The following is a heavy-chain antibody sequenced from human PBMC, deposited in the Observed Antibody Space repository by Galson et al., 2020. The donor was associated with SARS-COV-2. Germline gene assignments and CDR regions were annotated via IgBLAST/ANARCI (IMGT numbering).Heavy chain of an antibody. Sequence: HGESLKISCKGSGYSFTSYWISWVRQMPGKGLEWMGRIDPSDSYTNYSPSFQGHVTISADKSISTAYLQWSSLNASDTAMYYCARARPPAGTFDPWGQGTLVTVSS. CDR2: IDPSDSYT. CDR3: ARARPPAGTFDP. CDR1: GYSFTSYW. V-gene: IGHV5-10-1*01. D-gene: IGHD1-1*01. J-gene: IGHJ5*02.